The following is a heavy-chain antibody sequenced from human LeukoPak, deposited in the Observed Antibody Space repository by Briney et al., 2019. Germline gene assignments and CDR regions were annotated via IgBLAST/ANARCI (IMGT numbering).Heavy chain of an antibody. CDR2: INPNSGGT. J-gene: IGHJ5*02. V-gene: IGHV1-2*02. Sequence: ASVKVSCKACGYTFTGYYMHWVRQAPGQGLEWMGWINPNSGGTNYAQKFQGRVTMTRDTSISTAYMELSRLRSDDTAVYYCAREGYCSSTGCFFDPWGQGTLVTVSS. D-gene: IGHD2-2*01. CDR1: GYTFTGYY. CDR3: AREGYCSSTGCFFDP.